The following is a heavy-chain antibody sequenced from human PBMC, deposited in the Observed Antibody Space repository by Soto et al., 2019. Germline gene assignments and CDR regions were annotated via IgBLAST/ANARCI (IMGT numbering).Heavy chain of an antibody. V-gene: IGHV3-49*03. CDR2: IRSKAYGGTT. Sequence: PGGSLRLSCIGSGFTFGDYAVSWFRQAPGKGLDWVGSIRSKAYGGTTEFAASVKGRFTMSRDDSKSIAQLQMNSLKTEDTAMYYCSRVHDDILFGHAYYMXVWSKGTTVTVSS. CDR3: SRVHDDILFGHAYYMXV. CDR1: GFTFGDYA. J-gene: IGHJ6*03. D-gene: IGHD3-9*01.